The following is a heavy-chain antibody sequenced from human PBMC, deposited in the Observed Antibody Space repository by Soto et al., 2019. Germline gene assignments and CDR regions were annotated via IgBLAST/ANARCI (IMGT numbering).Heavy chain of an antibody. CDR2: IHYGGST. CDR3: ARHYRRGPLAI. CDR1: GGSISSSTYY. D-gene: IGHD3-16*02. J-gene: IGHJ3*02. Sequence: SETLSLTCTVSGGSISSSTYYWGWIRQPPGKGLEWIGTIHYGGSTYYNPSLKSRVTISVDTSKKQFSLKLSSVTAAGTAVYYCARHYRRGPLAIWGQGTMVTVSS. V-gene: IGHV4-39*01.